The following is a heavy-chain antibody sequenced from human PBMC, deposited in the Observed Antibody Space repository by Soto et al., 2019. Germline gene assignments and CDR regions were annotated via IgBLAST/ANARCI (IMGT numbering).Heavy chain of an antibody. V-gene: IGHV1-46*01. Sequence: GASVKVSCKASGYTFTSYYMHWVRQAPGQGLEWMGIINPSGGSTSYAQKFQGRVTMTRDTSTSTVYMELSSLRSEDTAVYYCARDSGFTDFWSGANWFDPWGQVTLVTVSS. J-gene: IGHJ5*02. D-gene: IGHD3-3*01. CDR1: GYTFTSYY. CDR3: ARDSGFTDFWSGANWFDP. CDR2: INPSGGST.